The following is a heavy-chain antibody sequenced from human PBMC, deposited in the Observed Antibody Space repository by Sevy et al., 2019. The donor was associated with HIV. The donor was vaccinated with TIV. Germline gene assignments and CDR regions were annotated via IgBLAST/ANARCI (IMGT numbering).Heavy chain of an antibody. CDR2: IKSKTDGGTT. V-gene: IGHV3-15*01. CDR1: GFTFSNAW. CDR3: TTENTYYDFWSGYSRFDY. D-gene: IGHD3-3*01. J-gene: IGHJ4*02. Sequence: GGSLRLSCAASGFTFSNAWMSWVRQAPGKGLEWVGRIKSKTDGGTTDYAAPVKGRFTSSREDSKNTLYLQMNSLKTEDTAVYYCTTENTYYDFWSGYSRFDYWGQGTLVTVSS.